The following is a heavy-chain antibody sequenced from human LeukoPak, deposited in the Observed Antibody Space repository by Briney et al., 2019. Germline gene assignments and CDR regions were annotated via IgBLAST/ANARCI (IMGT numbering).Heavy chain of an antibody. V-gene: IGHV1-2*02. CDR3: ARDLSSTSGWTPIDY. D-gene: IGHD6-19*01. J-gene: IGHJ4*02. CDR1: GYTFTGYY. CDR2: INPNSGGT. Sequence: ASVNLSCKASGYTFTGYYIHWVRHAPGQGLGWMGWINPNSGGTNYAQKFQGRVTMTRDTSISTAYMELSRLRSDDTAVYYCARDLSSTSGWTPIDYWGQGTLVTVSS.